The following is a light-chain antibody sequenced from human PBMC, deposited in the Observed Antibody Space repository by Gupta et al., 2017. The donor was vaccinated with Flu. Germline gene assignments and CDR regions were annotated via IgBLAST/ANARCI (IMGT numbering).Light chain of an antibody. CDR1: PSVSSY. J-gene: IGKJ1*01. CDR2: DAS. V-gene: IGKV3-11*01. CDR3: QQRGNWPRT. Sequence: EIVFTQSPATLSLSPGERATLSCRASPSVSSYLAWYQQKPGQAPRLLIYDASNRATGIPARFSGSGSGTXFTLTIXSLEPEDFAVYYCQQRGNWPRTFGXGTKVEIK.